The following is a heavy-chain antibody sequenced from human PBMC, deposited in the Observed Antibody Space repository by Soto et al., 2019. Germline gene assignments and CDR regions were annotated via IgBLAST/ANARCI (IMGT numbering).Heavy chain of an antibody. V-gene: IGHV1-69*02. Sequence: QVQLVQSGAEVKKPGSSVKVSCKASGGTFSSYTISWVRQAPGQGLEWMGRIIPILGIANYAQKFQGRVTITADKSTSTAYMELSSLRSEDTAVYYCARGVRCEDRGGGGSCYWFDPWGQGTLVTVSS. CDR3: ARGVRCEDRGGGGSCYWFDP. CDR2: IIPILGIA. D-gene: IGHD2-15*01. J-gene: IGHJ5*02. CDR1: GGTFSSYT.